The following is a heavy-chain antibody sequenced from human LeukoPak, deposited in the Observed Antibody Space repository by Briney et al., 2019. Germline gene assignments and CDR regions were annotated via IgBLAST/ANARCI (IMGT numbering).Heavy chain of an antibody. Sequence: ASVKVSCKASGYTFTSYDINWVRQAPGQGLESMGWMNPNSGNTGYAQKFQGRVTMTRNTSISTAYMELSSLRSEDTAVYYCARSPPKLLWFGESKKFDYWGQGTLVTVPS. V-gene: IGHV1-8*01. CDR3: ARSPPKLLWFGESKKFDY. CDR1: GYTFTSYD. CDR2: MNPNSGNT. D-gene: IGHD3-10*01. J-gene: IGHJ4*02.